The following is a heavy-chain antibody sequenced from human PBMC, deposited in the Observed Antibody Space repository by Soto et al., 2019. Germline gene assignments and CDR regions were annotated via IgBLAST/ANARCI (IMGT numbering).Heavy chain of an antibody. V-gene: IGHV3-23*01. J-gene: IGHJ3*02. CDR1: GFTFSSYA. CDR3: HNWDIVVVVADEAFDI. CDR2: ISGSGGST. D-gene: IGHD2-15*01. Sequence: EVQLLESGGGLVQPGGSLRLSCAASGFTFSSYAMSWVRQAPGKGLEWVSAISGSGGSTYYADSVKGRFTISRDNSKNTLYLQMNSLRAEDTAVYYCHNWDIVVVVADEAFDIWGQGTMVTVSS.